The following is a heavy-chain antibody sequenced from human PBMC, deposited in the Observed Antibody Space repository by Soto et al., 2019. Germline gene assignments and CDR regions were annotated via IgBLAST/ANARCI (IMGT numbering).Heavy chain of an antibody. J-gene: IGHJ4*02. V-gene: IGHV3-23*01. CDR1: GINFLTYS. D-gene: IGHD3-3*02. CDR3: TKMGTSIWYMDYFDY. Sequence: DVQLLESGGGLVQPGGSLRFSCAAPGINFLTYSMAWVRQAPGKGLEWVSVVSCSGITNYADSVTGGFTISRDISNSTLFLQMNSLRVEDTAVYYCTKMGTSIWYMDYFDYWGRGSLVTVSS. CDR2: VSCSGIT.